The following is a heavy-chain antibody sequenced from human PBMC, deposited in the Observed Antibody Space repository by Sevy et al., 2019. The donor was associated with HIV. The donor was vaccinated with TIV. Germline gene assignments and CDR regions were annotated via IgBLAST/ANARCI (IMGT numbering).Heavy chain of an antibody. CDR3: ARGGLLHYAFWSGPQANWFDP. CDR1: GGSFSGYY. J-gene: IGHJ5*02. D-gene: IGHD3-3*01. CDR2: INHSGST. Sequence: SETLSLTCAVYGGSFSGYYWSWIRQPPGKGLEWIGEINHSGSTNYNPSLKSRFTISVDTSKNQFSLKLSSVTAADTAVYYCARGGLLHYAFWSGPQANWFDPWGQGTLVTVSS. V-gene: IGHV4-34*01.